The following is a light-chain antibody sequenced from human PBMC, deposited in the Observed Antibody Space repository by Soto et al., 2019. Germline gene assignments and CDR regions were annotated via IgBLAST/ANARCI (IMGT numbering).Light chain of an antibody. J-gene: IGKJ4*01. CDR1: QSVSSY. Sequence: EIVLTQSPATLSLSPGERATLSCRASQSVSSYLAWYQQKPGQAPRLLIYDASNRATGIPARFSGSGSGTDFTLTISSLEPEDFEVYYCQQRSNWPLTSGGGTKVEIK. V-gene: IGKV3-11*01. CDR2: DAS. CDR3: QQRSNWPLT.